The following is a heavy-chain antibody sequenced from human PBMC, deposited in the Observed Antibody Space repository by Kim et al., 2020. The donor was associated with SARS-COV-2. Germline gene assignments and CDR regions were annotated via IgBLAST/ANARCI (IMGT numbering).Heavy chain of an antibody. D-gene: IGHD6-6*01. CDR3: ARGPRIAARLGGQWFDP. Sequence: SETLSLTCTVSGGSISSGGYYWSWIRQHPGKGLEWIGYIYYSGSTYYNPSLKSRVTISVDTSKNQFSLKLSSVTAADTAVYYCARGPRIAARLGGQWFDPWGQGTLVTVSS. J-gene: IGHJ5*02. CDR1: GGSISSGGYY. V-gene: IGHV4-31*03. CDR2: IYYSGST.